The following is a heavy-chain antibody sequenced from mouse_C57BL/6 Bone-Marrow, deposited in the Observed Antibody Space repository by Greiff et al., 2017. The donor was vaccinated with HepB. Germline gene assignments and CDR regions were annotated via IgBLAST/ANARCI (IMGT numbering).Heavy chain of an antibody. V-gene: IGHV2-2*01. Sequence: QVQLKQSGPGLVQPSQSLSITCTVSGFSLTSYGVHWVRQSPGKGLEWLGVIWSGRSTDYNAAFISRLSNSKDNSTSQVFFKRNSLQADDTAIYYCARKGPGVYGREAMDYWGQGTSVTVSS. CDR1: GFSLTSYG. CDR3: ARKGPGVYGREAMDY. J-gene: IGHJ4*01. CDR2: IWSGRST. D-gene: IGHD1-1*01.